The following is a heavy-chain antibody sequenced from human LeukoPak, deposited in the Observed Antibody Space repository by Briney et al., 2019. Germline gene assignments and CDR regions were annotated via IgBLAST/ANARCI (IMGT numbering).Heavy chain of an antibody. V-gene: IGHV3-30*18. CDR3: AKDVQQLVPWYFDY. CDR2: ISYDGSNK. D-gene: IGHD6-6*01. CDR1: GFTFSSYG. J-gene: IGHJ4*02. Sequence: PGGSLRLSCAASGFTFSSYGMHWVRQAPGKGLEWVAVISYDGSNKYYADSVKGRFTISRDNSKNTLYLQMNSLRAEDTAVYYCAKDVQQLVPWYFDYWGQGTLVTVSS.